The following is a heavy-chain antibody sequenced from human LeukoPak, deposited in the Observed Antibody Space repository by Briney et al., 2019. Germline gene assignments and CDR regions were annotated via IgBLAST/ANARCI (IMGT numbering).Heavy chain of an antibody. D-gene: IGHD2-2*01. CDR2: INTYNNNT. J-gene: IGHJ4*02. V-gene: IGHV1-18*01. CDR3: AKDRAAARNFDY. Sequence: ASVKVSCKTSGHTFSTYGINWVRQAPGQGLEWMGWINTYNNNTKYAQKFQGRVTMTTDSSTNTAYLELRSLRSDDTALYYCAKDRAAARNFDYWGQGTLVTVSS. CDR1: GHTFSTYG.